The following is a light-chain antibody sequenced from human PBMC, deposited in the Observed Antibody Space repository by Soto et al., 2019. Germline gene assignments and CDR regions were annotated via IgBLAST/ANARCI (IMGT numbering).Light chain of an antibody. Sequence: IVLTQSQGTLSVSNGERATLSCRASQSVSSNLAWYQQKPGQAPRLLIYGASTRATGIPARFSGSGSGTEFTLTISSLQSEDFAVYYCQQYNNWRWTFGQGTKVDIK. V-gene: IGKV3-15*01. CDR2: GAS. CDR1: QSVSSN. CDR3: QQYNNWRWT. J-gene: IGKJ1*01.